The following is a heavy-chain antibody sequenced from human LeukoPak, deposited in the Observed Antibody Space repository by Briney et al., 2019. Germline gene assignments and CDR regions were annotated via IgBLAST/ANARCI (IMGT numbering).Heavy chain of an antibody. CDR2: IYFSGRT. D-gene: IGHD2-15*01. V-gene: IGHV4-39*01. Sequence: PSETLSLTCTVSGGSISSSSSYWGWIRQPPGKGLEWIGSIYFSGRTYYNPSLKSRVTMSVDTSKNQFSLKLSSVTAADTAVYYCALLVENLQPSPDAIDYWGQGTLVTVSS. CDR1: GGSISSSSSY. J-gene: IGHJ4*02. CDR3: ALLVENLQPSPDAIDY.